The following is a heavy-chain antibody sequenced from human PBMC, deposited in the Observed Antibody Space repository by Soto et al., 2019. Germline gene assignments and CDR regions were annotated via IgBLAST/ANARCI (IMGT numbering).Heavy chain of an antibody. CDR3: ARASAVAGTIDY. J-gene: IGHJ4*02. Sequence: QVQLQESGPGLVKPSGTLSLTCAVSGGSISSSNWWSWVRQPPGKGLEWIGEIYHSGSNNYNPSLKSRVIIXVXTSKNQFSLKLSSVTAADTAVYYCARASAVAGTIDYWGPGTLVTVSS. CDR2: IYHSGSN. V-gene: IGHV4-4*02. CDR1: GGSISSSNW. D-gene: IGHD6-19*01.